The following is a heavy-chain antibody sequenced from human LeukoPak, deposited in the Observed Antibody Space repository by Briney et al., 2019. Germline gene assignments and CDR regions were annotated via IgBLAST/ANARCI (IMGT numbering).Heavy chain of an antibody. Sequence: GGSLRLSCAASGFTFSSNWMSWVRQAPGKGLEWVANIKQDGSEKYYVDSVKGRFTSSRDNAKNSLNLQMNSLRAEDTAVYYCARRNYYGFIDYWGQGTLVTVSS. CDR2: IKQDGSEK. CDR1: GFTFSSNW. V-gene: IGHV3-7*01. CDR3: ARRNYYGFIDY. J-gene: IGHJ4*02. D-gene: IGHD3-10*01.